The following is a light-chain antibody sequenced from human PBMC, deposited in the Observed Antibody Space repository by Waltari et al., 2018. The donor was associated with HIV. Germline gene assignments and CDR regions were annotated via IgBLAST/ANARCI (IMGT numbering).Light chain of an antibody. J-gene: IGKJ2*01. V-gene: IGKV4-1*01. Sequence: DIVMTQSPDSLAVSLGERATINCKSSQSVLYSSNNKNYLAWYQQKPGQPPKLRIYWASTRESGVPDRFSGSGSGTDFTLTISSLQAEDVAVYYCQQHSSTPYTFGQGTKLEIK. CDR2: WAS. CDR3: QQHSSTPYT. CDR1: QSVLYSSNNKNY.